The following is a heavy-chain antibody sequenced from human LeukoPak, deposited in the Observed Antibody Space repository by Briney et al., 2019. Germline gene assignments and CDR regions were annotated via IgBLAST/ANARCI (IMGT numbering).Heavy chain of an antibody. J-gene: IGHJ4*02. D-gene: IGHD2-15*01. CDR1: GFTFSSYE. CDR3: ARVPSDIVVVVAARGRSDFDY. Sequence: GGSLRLSCAASGFTFSSYEMNWVRQAPGKGLEWVPYISSSGSTIYYADSVKGRFTISRDNAKNSLYLQMNSLRAEDTAVYYCARVPSDIVVVVAARGRSDFDYWGQGTLVIVSS. CDR2: ISSSGSTI. V-gene: IGHV3-48*03.